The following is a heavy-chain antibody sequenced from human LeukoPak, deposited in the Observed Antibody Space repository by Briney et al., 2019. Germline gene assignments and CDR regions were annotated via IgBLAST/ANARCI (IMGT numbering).Heavy chain of an antibody. CDR2: IYYSGTT. CDR3: ARGHHYYFDSSGCPLYYFDY. V-gene: IGHV4-39*07. CDR1: GGSISNSSYY. J-gene: IGHJ4*02. D-gene: IGHD3-22*01. Sequence: SETLSLTCTVSGGSISNSSYYWGWIRQPPGKGLEWIGSIYYSGTTYYNPSLKSRVTISVDTSKNQFSLRLSSVTAADTAVYFCARGHHYYFDSSGCPLYYFDYWGQGTLVTVSS.